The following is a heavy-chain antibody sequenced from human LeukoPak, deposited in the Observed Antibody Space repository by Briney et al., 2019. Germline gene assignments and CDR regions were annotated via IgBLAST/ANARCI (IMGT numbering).Heavy chain of an antibody. J-gene: IGHJ6*03. V-gene: IGHV3-30*02. Sequence: GGSLRLSCAASGFTFSSYGMQWVRQAPCKGLEWVAFIRYDGSNKYYADSVKGRFTISRDNSKNTLYLQMNSLRAEDTAEYYCAKVEGRYYYYYMDVWGKGTTVTVSS. CDR1: GFTFSSYG. CDR3: AKVEGRYYYYYMDV. D-gene: IGHD5-24*01. CDR2: IRYDGSNK.